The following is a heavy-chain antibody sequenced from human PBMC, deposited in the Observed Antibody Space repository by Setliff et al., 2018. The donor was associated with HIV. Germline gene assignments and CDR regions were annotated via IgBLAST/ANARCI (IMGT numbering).Heavy chain of an antibody. CDR1: GGSISSGSYY. V-gene: IGHV4-61*09. D-gene: IGHD6-19*01. CDR2: TYTSGST. Sequence: PSETLSLTCTVSGGSISSGSYYWSWIRQPAGKGLEWIGHTYTSGSTNYNPSLKSRVTISVHTSKNQFSLKLSSVTAADTAVYYCARSRESSGYYRDYYYYLDVWGKGTTVTVSS. J-gene: IGHJ6*03. CDR3: ARSRESSGYYRDYYYYLDV.